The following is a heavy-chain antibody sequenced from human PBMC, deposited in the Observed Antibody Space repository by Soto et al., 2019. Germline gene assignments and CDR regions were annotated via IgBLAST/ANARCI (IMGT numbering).Heavy chain of an antibody. CDR2: ISYDGSHQ. D-gene: IGHD2-8*01. CDR1: GFTFSNYG. CDR3: AKDPKCCTIGSHFLDNWFDP. V-gene: IGHV3-30*18. Sequence: GGSLRLSCAASGFTFSNYGVHWVRQTPGKGLEWVAVISYDGSHQFYTDSVKGRFTISRDSSKNTLYLQMNSLKTEDTAMYYCAKDPKCCTIGSHFLDNWFDPWGQGTLVTVSS. J-gene: IGHJ5*02.